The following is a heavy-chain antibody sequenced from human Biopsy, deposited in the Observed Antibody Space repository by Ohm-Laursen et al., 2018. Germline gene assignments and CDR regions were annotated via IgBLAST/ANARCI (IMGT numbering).Heavy chain of an antibody. CDR2: IYPGGST. D-gene: IGHD3-22*01. CDR3: ASVVLGPTNDAFDL. Sequence: SQTLSLTCNVSGGDINNYYWSWIRQPAGKGLEWIARIYPGGSTNYNPSLKSRVTMSVDTSKKQLSLGLRSVTAADTAMYYCASVVLGPTNDAFDLWGQGTMVVVSS. V-gene: IGHV4-4*07. J-gene: IGHJ3*01. CDR1: GGDINNYY.